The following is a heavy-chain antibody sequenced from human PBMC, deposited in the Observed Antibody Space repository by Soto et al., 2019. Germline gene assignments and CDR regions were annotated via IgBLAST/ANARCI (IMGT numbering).Heavy chain of an antibody. D-gene: IGHD1-26*01. CDR1: GSTFRHYA. Sequence: PGGSRRRSWAVSGSTFRHYAMTWVRQAPGKGLEWVSALTETGGSTYYAASVKGRFTISRDNSKNTVYLQMDRLRVADTAVYYCAKIKRDSYSFHFDSWGQGTQVTVSS. J-gene: IGHJ4*02. CDR2: LTETGGST. CDR3: AKIKRDSYSFHFDS. V-gene: IGHV3-23*01.